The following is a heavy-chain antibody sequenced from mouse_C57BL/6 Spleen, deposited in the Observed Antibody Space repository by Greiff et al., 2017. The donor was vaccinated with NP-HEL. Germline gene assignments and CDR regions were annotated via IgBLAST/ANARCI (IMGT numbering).Heavy chain of an antibody. CDR1: GYTFTDYN. Sequence: VQLKQSGPELVKPGASVKIPCKASGYTFTDYNMDWVKQSHGKSLEWIGDINPNNGGTIYNQKFKGKATLTVDKSSSTAYMELRSLTSEDTAVYYCARDYYGSSYDGAMDYWGQGTSVTVSS. CDR3: ARDYYGSSYDGAMDY. V-gene: IGHV1-18*01. D-gene: IGHD1-1*01. J-gene: IGHJ4*01. CDR2: INPNNGGT.